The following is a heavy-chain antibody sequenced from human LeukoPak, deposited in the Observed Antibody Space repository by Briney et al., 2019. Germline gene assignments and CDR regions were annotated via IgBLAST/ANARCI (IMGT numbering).Heavy chain of an antibody. CDR3: ASLGYCSSTSCQDAFDI. CDR1: GFTFSSYS. D-gene: IGHD2-2*01. J-gene: IGHJ3*02. CDR2: ISSSSSTI. Sequence: GGSLRLSCAASGFTFSSYSMNWVRQAPGKGLEWVSYISSSSSTIYYADSVKGRFTISRDNAKNSLYLQMNSLRAEDTAVYYCASLGYCSSTSCQDAFDIWGQGTMVTVSS. V-gene: IGHV3-48*01.